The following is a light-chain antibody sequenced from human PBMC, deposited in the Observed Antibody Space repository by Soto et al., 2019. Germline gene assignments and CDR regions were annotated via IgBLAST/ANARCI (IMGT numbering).Light chain of an antibody. CDR2: EVS. CDR1: SSDVGAYNY. V-gene: IGLV2-14*01. J-gene: IGLJ3*02. Sequence: QSALTQPASVSGSPGQSITISCTGTSSDVGAYNYVSWYQQHPGKAPKLMIYEVSNRPSGVSHRFSGSKSGNTASLTIAGLQADDEADYYCTSFTRSSTVVFGGGTTVTVL. CDR3: TSFTRSSTVV.